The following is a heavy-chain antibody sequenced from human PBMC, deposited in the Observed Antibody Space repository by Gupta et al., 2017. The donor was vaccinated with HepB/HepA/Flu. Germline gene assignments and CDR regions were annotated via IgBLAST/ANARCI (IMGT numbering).Heavy chain of an antibody. CDR3: VSEGYCSRPTCYDPKVFDN. D-gene: IGHD2-2*01. J-gene: IGHJ4*02. CDR2: VYFSGDT. CDR1: GVSVSAGSSYY. Sequence: QLQLTASGLGHVKPSEPLSPPCSVDGVSVSAGSSYYWGWVRQTTEKGLEWLGYVYFSGDTLYNPSVQSRLTMSVDPSNNQFSQKLSSVTAADTAVYFCVSEGYCSRPTCYDPKVFDNWGRGSMVTVSS. V-gene: IGHV4-39*01.